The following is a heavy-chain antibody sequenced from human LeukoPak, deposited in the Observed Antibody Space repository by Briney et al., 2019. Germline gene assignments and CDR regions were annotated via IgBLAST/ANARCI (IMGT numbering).Heavy chain of an antibody. CDR2: IYYSGST. CDR3: ARDRQYSSSLDWFDP. Sequence: SETLSLTCTVSGGSISSYYWSWIRQPPGKGLEWIGYIYYSGSTNYNPSLKSRVTIPVDTSKNQFSLKLSSVTAADTAVYYCARDRQYSSSLDWFDPWGQGTLVTVSS. V-gene: IGHV4-59*01. D-gene: IGHD6-6*01. CDR1: GGSISSYY. J-gene: IGHJ5*02.